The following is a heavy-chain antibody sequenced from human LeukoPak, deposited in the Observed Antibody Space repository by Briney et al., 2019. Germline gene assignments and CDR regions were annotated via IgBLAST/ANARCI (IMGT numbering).Heavy chain of an antibody. D-gene: IGHD6-19*01. J-gene: IGHJ5*02. Sequence: PSETLSLTCAVYGGSFSGYYWSWIRQPPGKGLEWIGEINHSGSTNYNPSLKSRVTISVDTSKNQFSLKLSSVTAADTAVYYCARLTGYSSGWYPIDPWGQGTLVTVSS. CDR2: INHSGST. CDR1: GGSFSGYY. CDR3: ARLTGYSSGWYPIDP. V-gene: IGHV4-34*01.